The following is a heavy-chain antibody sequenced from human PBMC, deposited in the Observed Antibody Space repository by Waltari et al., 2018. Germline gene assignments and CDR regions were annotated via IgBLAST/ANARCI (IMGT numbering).Heavy chain of an antibody. CDR2: INPNSGGT. V-gene: IGHV1-2*04. CDR1: GYTFSGNY. Sequence: QVQLVQSGAEVKKPGASVKVSCKASGYTFSGNYMHWVRQAPGQGLEWMGWINPNSGGTNYAQNFQGWVTMTRDTSISTAYMELSRLRSDDTAVYHCARGMKISGMVYLDYWGQGTLVTVSS. D-gene: IGHD2-8*01. J-gene: IGHJ4*02. CDR3: ARGMKISGMVYLDY.